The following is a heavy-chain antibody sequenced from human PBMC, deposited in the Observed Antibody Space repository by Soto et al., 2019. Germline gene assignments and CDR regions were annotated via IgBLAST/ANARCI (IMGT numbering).Heavy chain of an antibody. CDR2: FDPEDGET. J-gene: IGHJ4*02. V-gene: IGHV1-24*01. D-gene: IGHD1-20*01. CDR3: ATAGDRYNWNDFYY. Sequence: ASVKVSCKVSGYTLTELSMHWVRQAPGKGLEWMGGFDPEDGETIYAQKFQGRVTMTEDTSTDTAYMELSSLRSEDTAVYYCATAGDRYNWNDFYYWGQGTLVTVSS. CDR1: GYTLTELS.